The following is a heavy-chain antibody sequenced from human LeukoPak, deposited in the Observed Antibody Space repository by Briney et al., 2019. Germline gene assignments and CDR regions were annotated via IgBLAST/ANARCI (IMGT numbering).Heavy chain of an antibody. D-gene: IGHD6-13*01. J-gene: IGHJ4*02. CDR1: GGTFSSYA. CDR3: ARDRAAAAGDFDY. CDR2: ISAYNGNT. V-gene: IGHV1-18*01. Sequence: GSSVKVSCKASGGTFSSYAISWVRQAPGQGLEWMGWISAYNGNTSYAQNLQGRVTMTTDTFTSTAYMELRSLRSDDTAVYYCARDRAAAAGDFDYWGQGTLVTVSS.